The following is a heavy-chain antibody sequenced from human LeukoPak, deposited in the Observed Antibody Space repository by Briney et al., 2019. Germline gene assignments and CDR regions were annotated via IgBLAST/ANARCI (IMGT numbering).Heavy chain of an antibody. Sequence: SETLPLTCAVSGGSISSGGYSWSWIRQPPGKGLEWIGYIYHSGSTYYNPSLKSRVTISVDRSKNQFSLKLSSVTAADTAVYYCARAVCSSTSCYTYFDYWGQGTLVTVSS. CDR2: IYHSGST. J-gene: IGHJ4*02. D-gene: IGHD2-2*02. V-gene: IGHV4-30-2*01. CDR1: GGSISSGGYS. CDR3: ARAVCSSTSCYTYFDY.